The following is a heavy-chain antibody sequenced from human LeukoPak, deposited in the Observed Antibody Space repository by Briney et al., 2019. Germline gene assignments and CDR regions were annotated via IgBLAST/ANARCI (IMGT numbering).Heavy chain of an antibody. CDR1: GFSFSSYS. CDR3: ARPRVGATGWFDP. J-gene: IGHJ5*02. D-gene: IGHD1-26*01. Sequence: PGGSLRLSCAASGFSFSSYSMNWVRQAPGKGLEWVSHISSSSSTIYYADSVKGRFTISRDNAKNSLYLQMNSLRAEDTAVYYCARPRVGATGWFDPWGQGTLVTVSS. V-gene: IGHV3-48*01. CDR2: ISSSSSTI.